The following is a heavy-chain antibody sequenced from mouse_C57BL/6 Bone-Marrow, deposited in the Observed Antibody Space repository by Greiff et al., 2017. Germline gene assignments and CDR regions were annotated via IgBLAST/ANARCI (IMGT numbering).Heavy chain of an antibody. D-gene: IGHD1-1*01. Sequence: QVQLQQSGAELARPGASVKLSCKASGYTFTSSGISWVKQRTGQGLEWIGEIYPRSGNTYYNEKFKGKATLTADKSSSTAYMELRSLTSEDSAVXFCARGRLLLQRWGQGTTVTVSS. CDR3: ARGRLLLQR. CDR1: GYTFTSSG. J-gene: IGHJ2*01. CDR2: IYPRSGNT. V-gene: IGHV1-81*01.